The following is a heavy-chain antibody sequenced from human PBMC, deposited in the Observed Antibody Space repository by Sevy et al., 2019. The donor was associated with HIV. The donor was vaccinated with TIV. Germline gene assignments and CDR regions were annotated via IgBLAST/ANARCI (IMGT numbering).Heavy chain of an antibody. CDR2: IYYNGNV. Sequence: SETLSLTCTVSGVSISTHSWSWIRQPPGKGLEYIGYIYYNGNVNYNPSFQSRVTISGDTSMNQLSLKLTSVTAADTAVYYCAKDMGTFYGMDVWGQGTTVTVSS. CDR3: AKDMGTFYGMDV. D-gene: IGHD3-10*01. CDR1: GVSISTHS. V-gene: IGHV4-59*11. J-gene: IGHJ6*02.